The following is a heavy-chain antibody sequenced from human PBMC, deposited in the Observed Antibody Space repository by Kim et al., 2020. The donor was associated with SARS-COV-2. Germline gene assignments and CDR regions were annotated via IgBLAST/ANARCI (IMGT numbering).Heavy chain of an antibody. J-gene: IGHJ4*02. D-gene: IGHD2-2*01. Sequence: NYAGSVRGRFTISRDDAKNSVFLQMDSLGVDDTAVYYCARGGALPSAASDFWGQGTLVTVSS. CDR3: ARGGALPSAASDF. V-gene: IGHV3-11*06.